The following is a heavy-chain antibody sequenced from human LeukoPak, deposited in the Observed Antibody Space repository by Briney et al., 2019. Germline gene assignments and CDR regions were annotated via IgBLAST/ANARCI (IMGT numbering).Heavy chain of an antibody. CDR2: ISGSSSTI. V-gene: IGHV3-48*01. CDR3: ARDRQYSSSSRYFYYYMDV. J-gene: IGHJ6*03. CDR1: GFTLSSYS. D-gene: IGHD6-6*01. Sequence: GGSLRLSCAVSGFTLSSYSMNWVRQAPGKGLEWVSYISGSSSTIYYADSVKGRFTISRDNAKNSLFLQMNSLRAEDTAVYYCARDRQYSSSSRYFYYYMDVWGKGTTVTVSS.